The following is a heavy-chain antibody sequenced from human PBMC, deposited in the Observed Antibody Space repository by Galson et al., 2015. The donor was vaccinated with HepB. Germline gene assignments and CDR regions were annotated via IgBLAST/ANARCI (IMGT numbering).Heavy chain of an antibody. D-gene: IGHD3-22*01. CDR1: GFTFSDYS. CDR3: ARESYYLPDY. V-gene: IGHV3-11*01. Sequence: SLRLSCAASGFTFSDYSMAWIRQAPGKGLEWLSYISSGGSVIYYADSVKGRFTISRDTAKNSLYLQMNSLRAEDTAVYYCARESYYLPDYWGQGTQVTVSS. CDR2: ISSGGSVI. J-gene: IGHJ4*02.